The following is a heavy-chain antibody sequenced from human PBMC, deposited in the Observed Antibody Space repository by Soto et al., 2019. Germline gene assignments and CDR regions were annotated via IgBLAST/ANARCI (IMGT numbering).Heavy chain of an antibody. CDR2: ISGSGGST. Sequence: GGSLRLSCAASGFTFSSYAMSWVRQAPGKGLEWVSAISGSGGSTYYADSVKGRFTISRDNSKNTLYLQMNSLRAEDTAVYYCANDLYSGADYGDYVGYWGQGTLVTVYS. V-gene: IGHV3-23*01. J-gene: IGHJ4*02. CDR1: GFTFSSYA. D-gene: IGHD4-17*01. CDR3: ANDLYSGADYGDYVGY.